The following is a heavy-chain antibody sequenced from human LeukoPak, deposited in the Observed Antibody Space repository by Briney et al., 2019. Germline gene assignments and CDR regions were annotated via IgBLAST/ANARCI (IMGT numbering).Heavy chain of an antibody. D-gene: IGHD3-10*01. V-gene: IGHV4-39*01. CDR2: IYYSGST. CDR1: GGSISSSSYY. Sequence: PSETLSLTCTVSGGSISSSSYYWGWIRQPPGKGLEWIGSIYYSGSTYYNPSLKSRVTISVDTSKNQFSLKLSSVTAADTAVYYCARPRGDWYFDYWGQGTLVTVSS. CDR3: ARPRGDWYFDY. J-gene: IGHJ4*02.